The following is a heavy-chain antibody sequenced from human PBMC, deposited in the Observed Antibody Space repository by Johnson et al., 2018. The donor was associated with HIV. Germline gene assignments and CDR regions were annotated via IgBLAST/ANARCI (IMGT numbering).Heavy chain of an antibody. CDR2: ISYDGSDK. J-gene: IGHJ3*02. V-gene: IGHV3-30*04. D-gene: IGHD6-13*01. CDR3: ARVSQQQGGVYDAFDI. CDR1: GFTFSTYA. Sequence: QVQLVESGGGVVQPGRSLRLSCAASGFTFSTYAMHWFRQAPGKGLEWVALISYDGSDKSYADSLKARFPFSRDNSKNTLYLQMNSLRAEDTAVYYCARVSQQQGGVYDAFDIWGQGTMVTVSS.